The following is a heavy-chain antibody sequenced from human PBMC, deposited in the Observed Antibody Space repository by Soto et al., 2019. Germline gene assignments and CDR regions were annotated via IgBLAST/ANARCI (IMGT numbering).Heavy chain of an antibody. J-gene: IGHJ4*02. CDR3: AKVSSVTTFRSPFDY. D-gene: IGHD4-17*01. Sequence: PGGSLRLSCAASGSIFSGYGMHWVRQAPGKGLEWVAVIRYDGSNIYYAESVKGRFTISRDNSKNTLYLQMNSLRAEDTAVYYCAKVSSVTTFRSPFDYWGQGTLVTVSS. CDR1: GSIFSGYG. CDR2: IRYDGSNI. V-gene: IGHV3-30*02.